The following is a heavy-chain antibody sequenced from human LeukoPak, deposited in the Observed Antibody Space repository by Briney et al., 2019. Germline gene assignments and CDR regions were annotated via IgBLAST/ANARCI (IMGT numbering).Heavy chain of an antibody. Sequence: SETLSLTCAVYGGSFSGYYWSWIRQPPGKGLEWIGEINHSGSTNHNPSLKSRVTISVDTSKNQFSLKLSSVTAACTAVYYWARGKVVVVITGYYYYYGMDVWGQGTTVTVSS. J-gene: IGHJ6*02. CDR2: INHSGST. V-gene: IGHV4-34*01. CDR1: GGSFSGYY. CDR3: ARGKVVVVITGYYYYYGMDV. D-gene: IGHD3-22*01.